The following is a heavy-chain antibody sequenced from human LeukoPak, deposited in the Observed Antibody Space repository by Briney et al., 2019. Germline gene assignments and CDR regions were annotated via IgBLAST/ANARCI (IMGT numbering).Heavy chain of an antibody. V-gene: IGHV3-33*06. CDR3: AKDRTHLSSGYYMIDY. J-gene: IGHJ4*02. CDR1: GFTFRNYG. D-gene: IGHD3-22*01. Sequence: PGTSLRLSCAASGFTFRNYGMNWVRQAPGKGLEWVALIWYDGSRDYYVDFVKGRFTISRDNSKNTLYLQMNSLRAEDTAVYYCAKDRTHLSSGYYMIDYWGQGTLVTVSS. CDR2: IWYDGSRD.